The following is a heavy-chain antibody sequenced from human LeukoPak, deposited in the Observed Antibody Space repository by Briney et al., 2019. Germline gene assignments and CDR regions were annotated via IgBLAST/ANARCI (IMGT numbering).Heavy chain of an antibody. CDR2: ISSSGSTI. CDR1: GFIFRSYE. V-gene: IGHV3-48*03. CDR3: AKDLVVITPYYFDY. J-gene: IGHJ4*02. Sequence: GGSLRLSCAASGFIFRSYEMNWVRQAPGKGLEWVSYISSSGSTIYYADSVKGRFTLSRDNAKNSLYLQMNSLRAEDTAVYYCAKDLVVITPYYFDYWGQGTLVTVSS. D-gene: IGHD3-22*01.